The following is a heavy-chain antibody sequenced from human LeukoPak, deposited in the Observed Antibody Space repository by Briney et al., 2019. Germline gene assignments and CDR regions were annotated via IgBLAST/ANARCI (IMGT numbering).Heavy chain of an antibody. CDR2: IYYSGTT. V-gene: IGHV4-59*01. J-gene: IGHJ4*02. Sequence: SETLSLTCAVYGGSFSGYYWSWIRQPPGKGLEWIGYIYYSGTTNYNPSLKSRVTILVDTSKNQFSLKLTSVASADTALYYCARGRGYADFWGQGALVTVSS. CDR3: ARGRGYADF. D-gene: IGHD6-25*01. CDR1: GGSFSGYY.